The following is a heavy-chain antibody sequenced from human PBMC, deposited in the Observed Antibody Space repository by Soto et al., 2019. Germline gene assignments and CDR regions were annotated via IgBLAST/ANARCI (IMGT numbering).Heavy chain of an antibody. CDR2: VYYSGST. D-gene: IGHD2-8*02. CDR1: GGSISSGGYY. J-gene: IGHJ4*02. Sequence: SETLSLTCTVSGGSISSGGYYWSWIRQHPGKGLEWIGYVYYSGSTNYNPSLKSRVTISVDTSKNQFSLKLSSVTAADTAVYYCARGPNTEDYFDYWGQGTLVTVSS. CDR3: ARGPNTEDYFDY. V-gene: IGHV4-61*08.